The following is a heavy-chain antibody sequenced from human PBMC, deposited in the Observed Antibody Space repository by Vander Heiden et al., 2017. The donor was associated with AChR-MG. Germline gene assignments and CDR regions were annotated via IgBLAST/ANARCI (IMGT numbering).Heavy chain of an antibody. J-gene: IGHJ4*02. Sequence: QVQLVQYGAEVRQPEASVQVSCVAAGSTSSGHDPHWGRQAPGQGLEWVGWINPNSGGTNYAQKCQGRVTMTRDTSISTAYMELSRLRSDDTAVYYCARDPVPDYYDSSGYPPFDYWGQGTLVTVSS. D-gene: IGHD3-22*01. CDR3: ARDPVPDYYDSSGYPPFDY. CDR1: GSTSSGHD. CDR2: INPNSGGT. V-gene: IGHV1-2*02.